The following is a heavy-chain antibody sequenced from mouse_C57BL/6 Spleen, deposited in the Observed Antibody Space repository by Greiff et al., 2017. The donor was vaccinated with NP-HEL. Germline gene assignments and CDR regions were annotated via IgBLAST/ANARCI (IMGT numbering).Heavy chain of an antibody. D-gene: IGHD1-1*01. CDR3: TRRIYYGSSYVGAMDY. J-gene: IGHJ4*01. CDR1: GFTFSDAW. CDR2: IRNKANNHAT. V-gene: IGHV6-6*01. Sequence: EVKVVESGGGLVQPGGSMKLSCAASGFTFSDAWMDWVRQSPEKGLEWVAEIRNKANNHATYYAESVKGRFTISRDDSKSSVYLQMNSLRAEDTGIYYCTRRIYYGSSYVGAMDYWGQGTSVTVSS.